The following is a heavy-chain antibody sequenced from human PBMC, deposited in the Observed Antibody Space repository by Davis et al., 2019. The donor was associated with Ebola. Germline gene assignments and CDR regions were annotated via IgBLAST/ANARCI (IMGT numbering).Heavy chain of an antibody. CDR2: INPSGGST. Sequence: AASVKVSCKASGYTFTSYYMHWVRQAPGQGLEWMGIINPSGGSTSYAQKFQGRVTMTRDTSTSTVYMELSSLRAEDTALYYCAKDAALRITIFGVVDYGMDVWGQGTTVTVSS. CDR3: AKDAALRITIFGVVDYGMDV. J-gene: IGHJ6*02. V-gene: IGHV1-46*01. D-gene: IGHD3-3*01. CDR1: GYTFTSYY.